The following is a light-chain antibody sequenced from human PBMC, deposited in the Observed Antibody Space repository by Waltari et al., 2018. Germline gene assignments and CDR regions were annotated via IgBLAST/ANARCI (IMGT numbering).Light chain of an antibody. CDR1: QSVSSSY. CDR2: AVS. Sequence: EIVFTQSPGTLSLSPGERATLSCRASQSVSSSYLAWYRHKPGQPPRLLIYAVSGRATGIPDRFSGSGSGTDFTLTINRLEPEDFAVYYCQQYGSPPYTFGQGTKLE. J-gene: IGKJ2*01. V-gene: IGKV3-20*01. CDR3: QQYGSPPYT.